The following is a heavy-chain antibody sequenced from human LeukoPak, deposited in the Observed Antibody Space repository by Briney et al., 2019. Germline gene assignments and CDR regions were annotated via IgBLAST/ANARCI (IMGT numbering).Heavy chain of an antibody. CDR2: ISAYNGNT. J-gene: IGHJ4*02. D-gene: IGHD3-10*01. CDR3: ARDVRVTMVRGVITYYFDY. CDR1: GYTFTSYG. V-gene: IGHV1-18*01. Sequence: GASVKVSCKASGYTFTSYGISWVRQAPGQGREWMGWISAYNGNTNYAQKLQGRVTMTTDTSTSTAYMELRSLRSDDTAVYYCARDVRVTMVRGVITYYFDYWGQGTLVTVSS.